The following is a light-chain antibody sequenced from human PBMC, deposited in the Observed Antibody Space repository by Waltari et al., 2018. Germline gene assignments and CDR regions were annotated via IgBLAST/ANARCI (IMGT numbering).Light chain of an antibody. CDR3: QSYDSSLTVV. CDR1: SSNIGAGYD. CDR2: GDS. Sequence: QSVLTQPPSVSGAPGQRVTISCTGSSSNIGAGYDVHWYQQLPGTAPNRLIYGDSNRPSGVPDRFSGSKSGTSASLAITGLQAEDEADYYCQSYDSSLTVVFGGGTKLTVL. J-gene: IGLJ2*01. V-gene: IGLV1-40*01.